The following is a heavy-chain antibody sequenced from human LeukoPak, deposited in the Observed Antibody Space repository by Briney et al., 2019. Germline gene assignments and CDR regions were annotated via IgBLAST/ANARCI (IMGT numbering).Heavy chain of an antibody. CDR1: GLTVNDAW. CDR3: AKFHDRSVWSYFDY. J-gene: IGHJ4*02. CDR2: ISVNNGNT. Sequence: PGGSLRLSCAASGLTVNDAWMSRVRQAPGKGLEWVSAISVNNGNTYYADSVKGRFTISRDDSKNTLYLQMNSLRAEDTAVYYCAKFHDRSVWSYFDYWGQGTLVTVSS. D-gene: IGHD3-22*01. V-gene: IGHV3-23*01.